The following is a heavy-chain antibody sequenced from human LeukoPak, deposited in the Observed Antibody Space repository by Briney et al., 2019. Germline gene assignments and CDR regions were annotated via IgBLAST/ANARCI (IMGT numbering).Heavy chain of an antibody. Sequence: GGSLRLSCAVSGFTFITIWWGWVGQAQGRGLRWVANMNQDGSEKYYVDSVKGRFTISRDSSKNTLSLQMNSLRAEDTAVYYCAKIPKGGYFDSWGQGTLVTVSS. J-gene: IGHJ4*02. D-gene: IGHD2-2*01. CDR1: GFTFITIW. CDR2: MNQDGSEK. CDR3: AKIPKGGYFDS. V-gene: IGHV3-7*03.